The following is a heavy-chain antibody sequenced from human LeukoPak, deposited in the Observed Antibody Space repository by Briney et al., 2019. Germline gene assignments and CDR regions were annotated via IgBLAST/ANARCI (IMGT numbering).Heavy chain of an antibody. Sequence: GGSLRLSCAASGFTFDDYAMHWVRQAPGKGLEWVSGISWNSGSIGYADSVKGRFTISRDNAKNTLYLQMNSLRAEDTAVYYCARGAYYDILSVFDPWGQGTLVTVSS. CDR2: ISWNSGSI. D-gene: IGHD3-9*01. J-gene: IGHJ5*02. CDR1: GFTFDDYA. V-gene: IGHV3-9*01. CDR3: ARGAYYDILSVFDP.